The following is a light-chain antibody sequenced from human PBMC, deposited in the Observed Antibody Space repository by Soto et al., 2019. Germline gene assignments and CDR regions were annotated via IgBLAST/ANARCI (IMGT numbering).Light chain of an antibody. J-gene: IGKJ1*01. CDR3: QQYGGSPWT. CDR2: GAS. CDR1: QSVSSY. Sequence: EIVMTQSPATLSLSPGERATLSCRASQSVSSYLAWYQQKPGQAPRLLIYGASSRATGIPDRFSGSGSGTDFTLTISRLEPEDFAVNYCQQYGGSPWTFGQGTKVDIK. V-gene: IGKV3-20*01.